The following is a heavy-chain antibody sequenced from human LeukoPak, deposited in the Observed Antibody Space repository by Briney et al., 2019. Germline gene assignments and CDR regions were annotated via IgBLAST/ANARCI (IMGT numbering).Heavy chain of an antibody. CDR3: ARGGDPYYFYYMDV. CDR2: INSDGSST. CDR1: GFTFSSYW. J-gene: IGHJ6*03. Sequence: GGSLRLSCAASGFTFSSYWMHWVRQAPGKGLVWVSRINSDGSSTTYADSVKGRFTISRDNAKNTLYLQMNSLRAEDTAAYYCARGGDPYYFYYMDVWGKGTTVTVSS. V-gene: IGHV3-74*01.